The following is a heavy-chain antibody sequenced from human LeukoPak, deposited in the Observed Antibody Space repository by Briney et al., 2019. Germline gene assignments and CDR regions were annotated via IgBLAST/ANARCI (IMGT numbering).Heavy chain of an antibody. V-gene: IGHV3-21*01. Sequence: GGSLRLSCAASGFTFSSYAMSWVRQAPGKGLEWVSSISSSSSYIYYADSVKGRFTISRDNAKNSLYLQMNSLRAEDTAVYYCARDDLWFGELCMDVWGKGTTVTVSS. CDR3: ARDDLWFGELCMDV. CDR2: ISSSSSYI. J-gene: IGHJ6*03. D-gene: IGHD3-10*01. CDR1: GFTFSSYA.